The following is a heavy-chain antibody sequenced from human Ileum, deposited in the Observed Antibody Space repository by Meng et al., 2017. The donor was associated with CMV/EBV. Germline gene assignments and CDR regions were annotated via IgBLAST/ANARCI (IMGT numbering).Heavy chain of an antibody. D-gene: IGHD4-11*01. CDR1: GFNFPGYS. V-gene: IGHV3-21*01. Sequence: GESLKISCAASGFNFPGYSMNWVRQAPGKGLEWVASITSGATVKHYADSVQGRFTISRDNTKNSLYLQMDSLRAEDTAVYYCARDNDYSNTHWGQGTLVTVSS. CDR3: ARDNDYSNTH. J-gene: IGHJ4*02. CDR2: ITSGATVK.